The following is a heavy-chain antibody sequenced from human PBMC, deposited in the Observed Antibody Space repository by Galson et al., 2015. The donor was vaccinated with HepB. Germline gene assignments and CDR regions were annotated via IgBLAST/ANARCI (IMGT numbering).Heavy chain of an antibody. CDR2: ISSSSSTI. Sequence: PLSLYCAASAFPFSSYSMNDVRQAPGKGLEWVSYISSSSSTIYYADSVKGRYTISRDNAKNSLYLQMNSLRAEDTAVYYCARAGEYYDSSGPRTFDYWGQGTLVTVSS. J-gene: IGHJ4*02. CDR3: ARAGEYYDSSGPRTFDY. D-gene: IGHD3-22*01. CDR1: AFPFSSYS. V-gene: IGHV3-48*01.